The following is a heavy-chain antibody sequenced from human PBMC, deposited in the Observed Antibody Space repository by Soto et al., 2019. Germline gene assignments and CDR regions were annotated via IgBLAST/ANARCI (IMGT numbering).Heavy chain of an antibody. CDR2: ISSNSASI. Sequence: VQLVESGGGLVQPGRSLRLSCAASGFTFDAYAMHWVRQAPGKGLEWVSGISSNSASIGSADSVKGRFTISRDNAKKSLYLQMNSLRAEDTALYYCARLGDIVLMVSSGGKWYFDLWGRGTLVTVSS. CDR1: GFTFDAYA. D-gene: IGHD2-8*01. J-gene: IGHJ2*01. V-gene: IGHV3-9*01. CDR3: ARLGDIVLMVSSGGKWYFDL.